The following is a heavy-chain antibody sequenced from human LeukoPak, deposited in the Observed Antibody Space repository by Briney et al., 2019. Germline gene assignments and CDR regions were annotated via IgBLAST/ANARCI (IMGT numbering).Heavy chain of an antibody. Sequence: SETLSLTCTVSGGSISSYYWSWIRQPPGKGLEWIGYIYYSGSTNYSPSLKSRVTIFGDTSKNQFFLKLSSVTAVDTAVYYCARARYVNSFYAFDIWGQGTLVTVSS. CDR3: ARARYVNSFYAFDI. CDR2: IYYSGST. CDR1: GGSISSYY. V-gene: IGHV4-59*01. J-gene: IGHJ3*02. D-gene: IGHD3-9*01.